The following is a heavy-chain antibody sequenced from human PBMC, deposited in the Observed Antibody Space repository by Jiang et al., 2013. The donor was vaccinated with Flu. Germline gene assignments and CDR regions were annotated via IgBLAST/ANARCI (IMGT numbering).Heavy chain of an antibody. D-gene: IGHD3-22*01. CDR3: ARGRPYSNPSDSSGYRRGAFDI. V-gene: IGHV4-34*01. CDR1: GGSFSGYY. J-gene: IGHJ3*02. CDR2: INHSGST. Sequence: LLKPSETLSLTCAVYGGSFSGYYWSWIRQPPGKGLEWIGEINHSGSTNYNPSLKSRVTISVDTSKNQFSLKLSSVTAADTAVYYCARGRPYSNPSDSSGYRRGAFDIWGPR.